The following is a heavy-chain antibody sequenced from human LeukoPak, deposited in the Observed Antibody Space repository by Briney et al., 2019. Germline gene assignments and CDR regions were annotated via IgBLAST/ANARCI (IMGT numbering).Heavy chain of an antibody. CDR3: ARGDHSSGPPRMDY. J-gene: IGHJ4*02. D-gene: IGHD3-22*01. CDR1: GGSISSGDYY. V-gene: IGHV4-30-4*01. Sequence: SETLSLTCTVSGGSISSGDYYWSWIRQPPGKGLEWIEYIYYSGSTYYNPSLKSRVTISVDTSKNQFSLKLSSVTAADTAVYYCARGDHSSGPPRMDYWGQGTLVTVSS. CDR2: IYYSGST.